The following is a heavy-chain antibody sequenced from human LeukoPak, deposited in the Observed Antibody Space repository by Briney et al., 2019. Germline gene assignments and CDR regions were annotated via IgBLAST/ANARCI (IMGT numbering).Heavy chain of an antibody. CDR2: ISWNSGSI. CDR1: GFTFDEYA. CDR3: AHSLGSSFDY. V-gene: IGHV3-9*01. D-gene: IGHD6-13*01. J-gene: IGHJ4*02. Sequence: GGSLRLSCAASGFTFDEYAMHWVRQAPGKGLEWVSGISWNSGSIGYADSVKGRFTISRDNAKNSLYLQMNSLRAEDTALYYCAHSLGSSFDYWGQGTLVTVSS.